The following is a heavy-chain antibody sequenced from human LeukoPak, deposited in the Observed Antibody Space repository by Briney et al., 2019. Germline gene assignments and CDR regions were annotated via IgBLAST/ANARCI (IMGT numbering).Heavy chain of an antibody. V-gene: IGHV6-1*01. CDR3: TAMVINCSFDI. CDR1: GDSVSCNSDA. Sequence: SQTLSLTCAFAGDSVSCNSDAWNWIRQSPSGGLEWLGRTYYRSKWYNEYAVSVKSRITINPDTSNNQVSLYLNFVTPEDTAVYYCTAMVINCSFDIWGLGTMVTVYS. D-gene: IGHD5-18*01. J-gene: IGHJ3*02. CDR2: TYYRSKWYN.